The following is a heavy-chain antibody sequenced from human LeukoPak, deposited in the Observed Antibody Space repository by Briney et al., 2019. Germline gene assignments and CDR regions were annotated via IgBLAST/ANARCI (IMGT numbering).Heavy chain of an antibody. Sequence: SETLSLTCTVSGGSISSYYWSWIRQPPGKGLEWIGYIYYSGSTNSNPSLKSRVAISVDTSKNQYSLKVSSVTAADTAVYYCARYGMTTVTPWGFDYWGQGTLVTASS. D-gene: IGHD4-17*01. CDR3: ARYGMTTVTPWGFDY. CDR1: GGSISSYY. CDR2: IYYSGST. J-gene: IGHJ4*02. V-gene: IGHV4-59*01.